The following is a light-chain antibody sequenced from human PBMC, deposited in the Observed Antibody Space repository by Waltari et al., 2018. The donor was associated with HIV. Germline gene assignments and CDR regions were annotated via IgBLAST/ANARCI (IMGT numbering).Light chain of an antibody. Sequence: QSALSQPASVSGSPGKPITISCIGPSSDIGTYHFLHWYQQRPGKAPKLMIYEVSDRPSGSSNRFSGSKSGITAALTISGLQADDESDYYCASYTRSGILLFGGGTRLTVL. CDR3: ASYTRSGILL. CDR1: SSDIGTYHF. V-gene: IGLV2-14*01. CDR2: EVS. J-gene: IGLJ2*01.